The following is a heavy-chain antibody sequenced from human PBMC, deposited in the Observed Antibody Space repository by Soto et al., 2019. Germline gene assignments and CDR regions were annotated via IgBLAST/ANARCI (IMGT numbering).Heavy chain of an antibody. CDR1: GFTVSSNY. Sequence: EVQVVETGGGLIQPGGSLRLSCAVSGFTVSSNYMSWVRQPPGKGPEWVSDIYSGGSTYYADSVKGRFTISRDNSKNTLYLQMNXXRAEDTAVYYCARERDGHNPNWFDLWGQGTLVTVSS. CDR3: ARERDGHNPNWFDL. CDR2: IYSGGST. D-gene: IGHD2-8*01. J-gene: IGHJ5*02. V-gene: IGHV3-53*02.